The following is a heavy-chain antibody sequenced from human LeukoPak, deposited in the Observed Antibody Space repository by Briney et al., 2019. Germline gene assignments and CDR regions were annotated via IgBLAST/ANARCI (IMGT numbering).Heavy chain of an antibody. Sequence: TGGSLRLSCAASGFTFSSYAMHWVRQAPGKGLEWVAFIQYDGSTEYYADSVKGRFTISRDKSKKTMYLQMNTLRAEDTAVYYCARGSSWAFDIRGQGTKVTVSS. CDR1: GFTFSSYA. CDR2: IQYDGSTE. J-gene: IGHJ3*02. CDR3: ARGSSWAFDI. V-gene: IGHV3-30*02.